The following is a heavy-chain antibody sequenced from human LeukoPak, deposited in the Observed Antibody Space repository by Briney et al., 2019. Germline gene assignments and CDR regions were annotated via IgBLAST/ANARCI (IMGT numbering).Heavy chain of an antibody. CDR2: IRSKAYGGTT. J-gene: IGHJ6*03. CDR3: TRAFRYYDFWSGYSYYYYYMDV. V-gene: IGHV3-49*04. D-gene: IGHD3-3*01. CDR1: GFTFGDYA. Sequence: GGSLRLSCTASGFTFGDYAMSWVRQAPGKGLEWVGFIRSKAYGGTTEYAASVKGRFTISRDDSKSIAYLQMNSLKTEDTAVYYCTRAFRYYDFWSGYSYYYYYMDVWGKGTTVTVSS.